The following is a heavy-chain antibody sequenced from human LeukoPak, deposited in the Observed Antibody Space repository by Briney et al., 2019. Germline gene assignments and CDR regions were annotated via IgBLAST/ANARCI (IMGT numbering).Heavy chain of an antibody. D-gene: IGHD2/OR15-2a*01. J-gene: IGHJ6*03. CDR1: GYTFTSYD. V-gene: IGHV1-8*01. Sequence: ASVKVSCKASGYTFTSYDINWVRQATGQGLEWMGWMNPNSGNTGYAQKFQGRVTMTRNTSISTAYMELSSLRSEDTAVYYCARGPGVSDYFAYYYYYMDVWGKGTTVTISS. CDR3: ARGPGVSDYFAYYYYYMDV. CDR2: MNPNSGNT.